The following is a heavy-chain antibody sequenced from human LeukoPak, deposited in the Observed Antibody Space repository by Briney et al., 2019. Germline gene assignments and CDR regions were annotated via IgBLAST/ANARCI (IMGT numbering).Heavy chain of an antibody. CDR2: IYSGGST. CDR3: ARDTAQPIVVVPAANGGYYYYGMDV. Sequence: GGFLRLSCAASGFTVSSNYMSWVRQAPGKGLEWVSVIYSGGSTYYADSVKGRFTISRDNAKNSLYLQMNSLRDEDTAVYYCARDTAQPIVVVPAANGGYYYYGMDVWGQGTTVTVSS. CDR1: GFTVSSNY. D-gene: IGHD2-2*01. V-gene: IGHV3-66*01. J-gene: IGHJ6*02.